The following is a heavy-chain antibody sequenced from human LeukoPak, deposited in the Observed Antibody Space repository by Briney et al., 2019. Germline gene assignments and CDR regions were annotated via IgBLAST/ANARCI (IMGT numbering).Heavy chain of an antibody. J-gene: IGHJ6*03. V-gene: IGHV4-38-2*02. CDR1: GYSISSGYY. CDR3: ARAFGMLRAVAGTAQDYYYYMDV. CDR2: IYHSGST. D-gene: IGHD6-19*01. Sequence: SETLSLTCTVSGYSISSGYYWGWIRQPPGKGLEWIGSIYHSGSTYYNPSLKSRVTISVDTSKNQFSLKLSSVTAADTAVYYCARAFGMLRAVAGTAQDYYYYMDVWGKGTTVTVSS.